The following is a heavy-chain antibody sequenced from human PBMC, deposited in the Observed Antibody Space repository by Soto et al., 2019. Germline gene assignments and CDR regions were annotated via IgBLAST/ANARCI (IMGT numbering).Heavy chain of an antibody. J-gene: IGHJ4*02. Sequence: ESGGGLVQPGRSLRLSCAASGFTFDDYAMHWVRQAPGKGLEWVSGISWNSGSIGYADSVKGRFTISRDNAKNSLYLQMISLRADDTALYYCAKDRGLVLSFYFDYWGQGTLVTVSS. D-gene: IGHD6-19*01. CDR2: ISWNSGSI. CDR1: GFTFDDYA. V-gene: IGHV3-9*01. CDR3: AKDRGLVLSFYFDY.